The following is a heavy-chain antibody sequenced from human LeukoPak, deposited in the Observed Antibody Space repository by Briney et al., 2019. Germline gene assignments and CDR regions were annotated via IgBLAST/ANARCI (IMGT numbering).Heavy chain of an antibody. D-gene: IGHD3-22*01. J-gene: IGHJ4*02. Sequence: GGTLRLSCAASGFIFDNYGMHWVRQFPGKDLEWVAGISWNSVNRDYGDSVKGRFTISRDNAKGSLYLQMNSLKLEDTALYYCAKSTWQYHYDGQIDQWGQGTLVTVSS. CDR3: AKSTWQYHYDGQIDQ. CDR2: ISWNSVNR. CDR1: GFIFDNYG. V-gene: IGHV3-9*01.